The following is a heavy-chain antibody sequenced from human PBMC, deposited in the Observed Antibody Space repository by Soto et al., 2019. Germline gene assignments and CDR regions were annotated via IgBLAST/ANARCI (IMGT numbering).Heavy chain of an antibody. CDR3: ARTWSGYWNDAFDI. CDR2: ISAYNGNT. D-gene: IGHD3-3*01. J-gene: IGHJ3*02. CDR1: GYTFTSYG. Sequence: ASVKVSCKASGYTFTSYGISWVRQAPGQGLEWMGWISAYNGNTNYAQKLQGRVTMTTDTSTSTAYMELRSLRSDDTDVYYCARTWSGYWNDAFDIWGQGTMVTVSS. V-gene: IGHV1-18*01.